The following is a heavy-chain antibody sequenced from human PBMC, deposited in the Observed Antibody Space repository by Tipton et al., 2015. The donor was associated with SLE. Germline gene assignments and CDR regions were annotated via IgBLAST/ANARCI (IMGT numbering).Heavy chain of an antibody. CDR2: INHSGST. J-gene: IGHJ4*02. Sequence: TLSLTCAVYGGSFSGYYWSWIRQPPGKGLEWIGEINHSGSTNYNPSLKSRVTISVDTSKNQFSLKLSSVTAADTAVHYCARENRSLRGLFDYWGQGTLVTVSS. CDR1: GGSFSGYY. D-gene: IGHD4-17*01. V-gene: IGHV4-34*01. CDR3: ARENRSLRGLFDY.